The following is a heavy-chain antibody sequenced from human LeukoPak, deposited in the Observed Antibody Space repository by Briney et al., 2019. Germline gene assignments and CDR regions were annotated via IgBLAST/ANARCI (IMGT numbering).Heavy chain of an antibody. J-gene: IGHJ6*04. CDR3: ARDGRPAALWDGMDV. CDR2: INPNSGGT. V-gene: IGHV1-2*04. CDR1: GYTFTGYY. D-gene: IGHD2-2*01. Sequence: ASVKVSCKASGYTFTGYYMHWVRQAPGQGLEWMGWINPNSGGTNYAQKFQGWVTMTRDTSISTAYMELSRLRSDDTAVYYCARDGRPAALWDGMDVWGKGTLVTVSS.